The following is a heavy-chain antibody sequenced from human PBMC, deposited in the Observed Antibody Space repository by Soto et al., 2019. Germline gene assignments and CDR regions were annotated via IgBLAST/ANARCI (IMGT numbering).Heavy chain of an antibody. CDR1: GFTFSDSA. CDR3: LPGITVPGPDY. D-gene: IGHD6-19*01. Sequence: GSLRLSGAASGFTFSDSAMHWVRQASGKGLEWIGRIRTKPNSYATAYSASVKGRFTISRDDSENTAYLQMNSLKTEDTAVYYCLPGITVPGPDYWGQGTLVTVSS. CDR2: IRTKPNSYAT. V-gene: IGHV3-73*01. J-gene: IGHJ4*02.